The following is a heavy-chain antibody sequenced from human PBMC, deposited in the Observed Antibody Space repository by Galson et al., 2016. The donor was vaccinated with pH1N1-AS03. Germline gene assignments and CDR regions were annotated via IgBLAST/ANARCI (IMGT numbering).Heavy chain of an antibody. D-gene: IGHD2-21*01. CDR2: INNRGNT. Sequence: TLSLTCIVSGASVSSGGDYWSWIRQPAGKGLEWIGRINNRGNTKYNPSLESRVVMSADTSRNQFSLRLSAVTAADTAVYYCTRGKEKGRVIVPTVLFYFDSWGRGKLVTVAS. V-gene: IGHV4-61*02. J-gene: IGHJ5*01. CDR3: TRGKEKGRVIVPTVLFYFDS. CDR1: GASVSSGGDY.